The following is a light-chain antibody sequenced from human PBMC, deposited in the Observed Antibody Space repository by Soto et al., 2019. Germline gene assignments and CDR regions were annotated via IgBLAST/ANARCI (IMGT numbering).Light chain of an antibody. CDR3: QQYGSSGT. V-gene: IGKV3-20*01. Sequence: EIAITQSPATLSVSPGERATLSCRASQSVSNNYLAWYQQKPGQAPRLLIYGASNRATGIPDRFSGSGSGTDFTLTISRLEPEDFAVYYCQQYGSSGTFGQGTKV. J-gene: IGKJ1*01. CDR2: GAS. CDR1: QSVSNNY.